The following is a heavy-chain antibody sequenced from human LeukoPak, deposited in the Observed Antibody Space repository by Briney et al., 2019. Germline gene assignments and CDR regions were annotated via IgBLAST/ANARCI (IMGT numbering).Heavy chain of an antibody. CDR2: VSSSSSYT. V-gene: IGHV3-11*06. CDR3: ARVGRMRIAVAGARAFDI. CDR1: GFTFSDYY. J-gene: IGHJ3*02. D-gene: IGHD6-19*01. Sequence: PGGSLRLSCAASGFTFSDYYMSWLRQAPGKGLEGVSYVSSSSSYTNYADSVKGRFTISRDNAKNSLYLQMNSLRAEDTAVYYCARVGRMRIAVAGARAFDIWGQGTMVTVSS.